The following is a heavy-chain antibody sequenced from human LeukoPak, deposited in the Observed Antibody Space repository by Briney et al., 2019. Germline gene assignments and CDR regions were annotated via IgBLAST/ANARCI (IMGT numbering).Heavy chain of an antibody. CDR3: AKDLPRGGGYWDIDY. CDR1: GLPYNDYS. D-gene: IGHD5-24*01. Sequence: PGGSLRLSCVFSGLPYNDYSMSWVRQAPGKGLEWVSGIWGNGGSAFYADSVRGRFTMSRDNSKNTVYLQMNSLRDDDTAIYYCAKDLPRGGGYWDIDYWGLGTLVTVSS. J-gene: IGHJ4*02. CDR2: IWGNGGSA. V-gene: IGHV3-23*01.